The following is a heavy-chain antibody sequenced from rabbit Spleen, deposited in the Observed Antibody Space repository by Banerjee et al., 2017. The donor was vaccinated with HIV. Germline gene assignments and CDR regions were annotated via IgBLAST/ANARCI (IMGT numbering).Heavy chain of an antibody. D-gene: IGHD1-1*01. CDR3: ARGDAGDASGGWSIAFHL. V-gene: IGHV1S40*01. J-gene: IGHJ4*01. CDR1: GFSFSSSDY. Sequence: QSLEESGGDLVKPGASLTLTCTASGFSFSSSDYMCWVRQAPGKGLEWISCIAGSSSGFTYSATWAKGRLTISKTSSTTVTLQMTILTDADTATYFCARGDAGDASGGWSIAFHLWGPGTLVTVS. CDR2: IAGSSSGFT.